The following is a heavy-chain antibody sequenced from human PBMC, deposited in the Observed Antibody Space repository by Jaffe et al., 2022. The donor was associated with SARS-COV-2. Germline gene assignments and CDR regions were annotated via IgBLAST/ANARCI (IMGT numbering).Heavy chain of an antibody. CDR3: ARGRGWLVLAAHNWFDP. D-gene: IGHD6-6*01. J-gene: IGHJ5*02. Sequence: QVQLQQWGAGLLKPSETLSLTCAVYGGSFSGYYWSWIRQPPGKGLEWIGEINHSGSTNYNPSLKSRVTISVDTSKNQFSLKLSSVTAADTAVYYCARGRGWLVLAAHNWFDPWGQGTLVTVSS. CDR2: INHSGST. CDR1: GGSFSGYY. V-gene: IGHV4-34*01.